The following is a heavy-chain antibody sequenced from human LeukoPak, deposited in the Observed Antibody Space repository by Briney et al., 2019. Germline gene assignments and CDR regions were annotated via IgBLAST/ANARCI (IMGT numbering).Heavy chain of an antibody. CDR1: GFTFGSYA. V-gene: IGHV3-23*01. CDR2: ISGIGGST. CDR3: AKDRRVVGATGRYYGMDV. Sequence: PGRSLRLSCAPSGFTFGSYAMSWVRQAPGEGLEWGSAISGIGGSTYYAASVKGPFTISRDNSKNTPYLQMNRLRAEDTAVYYCAKDRRVVGATGRYYGMDVWGQGTTVTVSS. J-gene: IGHJ6*02. D-gene: IGHD1-26*01.